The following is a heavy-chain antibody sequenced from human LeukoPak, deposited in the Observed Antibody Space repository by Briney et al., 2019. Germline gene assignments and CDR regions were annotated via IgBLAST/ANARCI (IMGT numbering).Heavy chain of an antibody. CDR2: IAPGDSDT. CDR1: GYSFTAYW. Sequence: GESLKISCKGSGYSFTAYWIGWVRQMPGKGLELMGIIAPGDSDTRYNPAFQGQVTISADKSISTAYLQWSSLKASDTAMYYCARGDCSGGNCHFDYWGQGTLATVSS. D-gene: IGHD2-15*01. CDR3: ARGDCSGGNCHFDY. J-gene: IGHJ4*02. V-gene: IGHV5-51*01.